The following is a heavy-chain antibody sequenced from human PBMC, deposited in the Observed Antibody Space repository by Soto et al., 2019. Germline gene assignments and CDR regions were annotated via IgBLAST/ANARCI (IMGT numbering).Heavy chain of an antibody. J-gene: IGHJ6*02. D-gene: IGHD5-12*01. V-gene: IGHV4-4*02. CDR2: IHHGTGT. CDR3: ARNDAYDLGV. Sequence: QVQLQESGPGLVKPSGTLSLTCAVSGGSISTTYWWSWVRQSPGKGLEWIGEIHHGTGTNYNPSLTSRLTISLAKSKTQLFLRLASVTVADTAVYYCARNDAYDLGVWGQGTTVTVSS. CDR1: GGSISTTYW.